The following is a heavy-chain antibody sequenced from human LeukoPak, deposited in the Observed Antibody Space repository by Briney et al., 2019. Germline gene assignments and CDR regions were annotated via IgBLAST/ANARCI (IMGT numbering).Heavy chain of an antibody. J-gene: IGHJ6*02. V-gene: IGHV1-2*04. D-gene: IGHD5-18*01. CDR2: INPNSGGT. Sequence: ASVKVSCTASGYTFTGYYMHWVRQAPGQGLEWMGWINPNSGGTNYAQKFQGWVTMTRDTSISTAYMELSRLRSDDTAVYYCARADRGYSYGYPYYYGMDVWGQGTTVTVSS. CDR1: GYTFTGYY. CDR3: ARADRGYSYGYPYYYGMDV.